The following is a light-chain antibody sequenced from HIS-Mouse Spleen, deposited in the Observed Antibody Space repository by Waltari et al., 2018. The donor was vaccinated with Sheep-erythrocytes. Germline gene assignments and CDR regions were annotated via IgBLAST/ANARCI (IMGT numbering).Light chain of an antibody. J-gene: IGLJ3*02. CDR2: EGS. CDR3: CPYAGSSTPWV. V-gene: IGLV2-23*01. CDR1: SSDVGSYNL. Sequence: QSALTQPASVSGSPGQSITISCTRTSSDVGSYNLVSWYQQHPGKAPKLMIYEGSKRPSGVSNRFSGSKSGNTASLTISGLQAEDEADYYCCPYAGSSTPWVFGGGTKLTVL.